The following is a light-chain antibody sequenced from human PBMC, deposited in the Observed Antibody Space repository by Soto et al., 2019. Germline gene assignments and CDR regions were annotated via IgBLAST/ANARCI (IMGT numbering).Light chain of an antibody. CDR2: AAS. Sequence: DIQMTQSPSSLSASVGDRGTITCRASQSISSHLSWYQQKPGKAPKVLIYAASTLQSGVPSRFSGSGSGTDFTLTISSLQPEDFATYYCQQCYSTRTFGQGTKVEI. V-gene: IGKV1-39*01. J-gene: IGKJ1*01. CDR3: QQCYSTRT. CDR1: QSISSH.